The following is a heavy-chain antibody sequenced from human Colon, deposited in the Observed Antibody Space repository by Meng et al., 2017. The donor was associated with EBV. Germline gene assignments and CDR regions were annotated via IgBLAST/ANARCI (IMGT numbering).Heavy chain of an antibody. Sequence: QVQLVESGGGVCQPGRSLRLSCAASRFRFSIYALYWVRQAPGKGLEWVAFISYDGGNKYYADSVKGRFTISRDNSKNMVYLQMNSLRAEDTAVYYCARGSTAEAGSCFDYWSQGTLVTVSS. CDR1: RFRFSIYA. J-gene: IGHJ4*02. CDR3: ARGSTAEAGSCFDY. CDR2: ISYDGGNK. V-gene: IGHV3-30-3*01. D-gene: IGHD6-19*01.